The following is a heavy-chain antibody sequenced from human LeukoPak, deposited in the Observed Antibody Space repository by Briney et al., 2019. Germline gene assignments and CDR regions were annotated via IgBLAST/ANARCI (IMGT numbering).Heavy chain of an antibody. CDR3: ARTPQVEPRQLRLYYYDSSGYYPFDY. J-gene: IGHJ4*02. CDR2: ISAYNGNT. D-gene: IGHD3-22*01. V-gene: IGHV1-18*01. Sequence: ASVKVSCKASGGTFSSYAISWVRQAPGQGLEWMGWISAYNGNTNYAQKLQGRVTMTTDTSTSTAYMELRSLRSDDTAVYYCARTPQVEPRQLRLYYYDSSGYYPFDYWGQGTLVTVSS. CDR1: GGTFSSYA.